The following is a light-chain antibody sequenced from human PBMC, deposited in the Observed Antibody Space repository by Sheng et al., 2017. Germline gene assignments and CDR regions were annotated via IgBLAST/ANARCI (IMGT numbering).Light chain of an antibody. CDR3: QQYHLVPYS. V-gene: IGKV1-33*01. Sequence: DIQMTQSPSSLSASVGDRVTITCQASQDISHYLSWYQQRPGKAPKLLIYDASNLETGVPSRFSGSGSGTDLTLTINGLRPEDVGTYFCQQYHLVPYSFGQGTKLEIK. J-gene: IGKJ2*03. CDR2: DAS. CDR1: QDISHY.